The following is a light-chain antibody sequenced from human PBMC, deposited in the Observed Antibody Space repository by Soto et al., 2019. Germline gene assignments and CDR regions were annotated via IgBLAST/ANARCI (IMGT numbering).Light chain of an antibody. Sequence: DILMTQTPDTLSVSLGVSATLSCTASQNVGDNLAWYQQKPGQAPRLLIYDASIRATGIPARFSGSGSGTEFTLTIISLQSEDFALYFCQIYNNWPEPFGQRAMVDIK. J-gene: IGKJ1*01. V-gene: IGKV3-15*01. CDR2: DAS. CDR3: QIYNNWPEP. CDR1: QNVGDN.